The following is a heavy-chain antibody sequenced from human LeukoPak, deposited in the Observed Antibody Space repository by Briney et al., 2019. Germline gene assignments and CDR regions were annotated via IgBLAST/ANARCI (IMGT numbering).Heavy chain of an antibody. D-gene: IGHD5-18*01. J-gene: IGHJ3*02. V-gene: IGHV1-3*01. CDR2: INAGNGDT. CDR1: GYTFTSYA. Sequence: ASVKVSCKASGYTFTSYAMHWVRQAPGQRLEWMGWINAGNGDTKYSQKFQGRVTITRDTSASTAYMELSSLRSEDTAVYYCARDGGYSYGYGAFDIWGQGTMVTVSS. CDR3: ARDGGYSYGYGAFDI.